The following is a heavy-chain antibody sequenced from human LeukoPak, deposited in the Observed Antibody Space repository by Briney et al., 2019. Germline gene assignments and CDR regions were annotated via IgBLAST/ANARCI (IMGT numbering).Heavy chain of an antibody. Sequence: GGSLRLSCAASGFAFSNAWMSWVRQAPGKGLEWVGRIKSKTDGGTTDYAAPVKGRFTISRDDSKNTLYLQMNSLKTEDPAVYYCTTDLQQRTILLWFGGALPLDVWGKGTTVTVSS. CDR2: IKSKTDGGTT. J-gene: IGHJ6*04. V-gene: IGHV3-15*01. CDR1: GFAFSNAW. D-gene: IGHD3-10*01. CDR3: TTDLQQRTILLWFGGALPLDV.